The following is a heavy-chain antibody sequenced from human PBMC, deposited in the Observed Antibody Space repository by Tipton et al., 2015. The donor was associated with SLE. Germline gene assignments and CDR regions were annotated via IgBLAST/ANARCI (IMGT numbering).Heavy chain of an antibody. CDR3: ARDYGADYYYGGMDV. CDR2: ISDGGDT. CDR1: GFTFSNAW. Sequence: LRLSCAASGFTFSNAWMSWVRQAPGKGLEWVGYISDGGDTNYNPSLMSRLTISGDTAKNQFSLKLSSVTAADTAVYYCARDYGADYYYGGMDVWGQGTTVTVS. D-gene: IGHD4-17*01. V-gene: IGHV4-59*08. J-gene: IGHJ6*02.